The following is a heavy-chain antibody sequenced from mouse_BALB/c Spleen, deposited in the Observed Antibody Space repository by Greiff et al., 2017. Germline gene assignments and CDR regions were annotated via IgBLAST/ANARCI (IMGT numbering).Heavy chain of an antibody. D-gene: IGHD2-3*01. Sequence: EVKVVESGGGLVKPGGSLKLSCAASGFAFSSYDMSWVRQTPEKRLEWVAYISSGGGSTYYPDTVKGRFTISRDNAKNTLYLQMSSLKSEDTAMYYCARSYDGYSWFAYWGQGTLVTVSA. CDR2: ISSGGGST. CDR1: GFAFSSYD. J-gene: IGHJ3*01. CDR3: ARSYDGYSWFAY. V-gene: IGHV5-12-1*01.